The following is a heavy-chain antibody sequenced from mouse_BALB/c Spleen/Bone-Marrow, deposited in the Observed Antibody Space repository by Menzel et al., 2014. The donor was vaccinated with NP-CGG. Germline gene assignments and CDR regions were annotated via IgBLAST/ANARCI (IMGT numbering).Heavy chain of an antibody. Sequence: EVKLMESGGGLVQPGGSRKLSCAASGFTFSSFGMHWVRQAPEKGLEWVAYISSGSSTIFYADTVKGRFTVSRDNPKNXXXXXXTSLRSEDTAMYYCTRGGNWDDFDYWGQGSTLTVSS. CDR1: GFTFSSFG. D-gene: IGHD4-1*01. J-gene: IGHJ2*01. V-gene: IGHV5-17*02. CDR2: ISSGSSTI. CDR3: TRGGNWDDFDY.